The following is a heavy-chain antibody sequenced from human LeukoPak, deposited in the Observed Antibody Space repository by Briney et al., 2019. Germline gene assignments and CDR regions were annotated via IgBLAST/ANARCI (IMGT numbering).Heavy chain of an antibody. J-gene: IGHJ1*01. D-gene: IGHD3-22*01. CDR2: ISYDGSNK. CDR1: GFKFDSYT. CDR3: ARGPPSFEYYYDLGYFQH. Sequence: GGSLRLSCVGSGFKFDSYTINWVRQAPGKGLEWVAVISYDGSNKYYADSVKGRFTISRDNSKNTLYLQMNSLRAEDTAVYYCARGPPSFEYYYDLGYFQHWGQGTLVTVSS. V-gene: IGHV3-30-3*01.